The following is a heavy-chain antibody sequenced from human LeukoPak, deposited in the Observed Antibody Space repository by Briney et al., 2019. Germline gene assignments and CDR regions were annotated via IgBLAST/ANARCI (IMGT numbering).Heavy chain of an antibody. V-gene: IGHV4-61*02. CDR1: GGSISSGSYY. Sequence: PSETLSLTCTVSGGSISSGSYYWSWIRQPAGKRLEWIGRIYASGSTNYNPPLKSRVTISVDTSKNQFSLMLTSVTAADTAVYFCARESAVAAAGFDYWGQGTLVTVSS. CDR3: ARESAVAAAGFDY. CDR2: IYASGST. D-gene: IGHD6-13*01. J-gene: IGHJ4*02.